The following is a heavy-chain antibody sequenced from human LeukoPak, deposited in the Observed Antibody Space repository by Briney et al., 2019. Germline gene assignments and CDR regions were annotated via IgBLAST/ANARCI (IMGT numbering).Heavy chain of an antibody. J-gene: IGHJ3*02. CDR2: ISYDGSNK. Sequence: GGSLRLSCAASGFTFSSYAMHWVRQAPGKGLEWVAVISYDGSNKYYADSVKGRFTISRDNSKNTLYLQMNSLRAEDTAVYYCAKDPMARYAFDIWGQGTMVTVSS. V-gene: IGHV3-30-3*01. D-gene: IGHD3-10*01. CDR1: GFTFSSYA. CDR3: AKDPMARYAFDI.